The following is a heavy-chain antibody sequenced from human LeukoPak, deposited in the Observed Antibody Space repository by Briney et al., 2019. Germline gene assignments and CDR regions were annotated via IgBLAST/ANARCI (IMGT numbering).Heavy chain of an antibody. CDR1: GYTFTSYG. V-gene: IGHV1-18*01. CDR2: ISAYNGNT. J-gene: IGHJ3*02. D-gene: IGHD2-15*01. CDR3: AGIIVWYEYCSGGSCYLDI. Sequence: ASVKVSCKASGYTFTSYGISWVRQAPGQGLEWMGWISAYNGNTNYAQKLQGRVTMTTDTSTSTAYMELRSLGSDDTAVYYCAGIIVWYEYCSGGSCYLDIWGQGTMVTVSS.